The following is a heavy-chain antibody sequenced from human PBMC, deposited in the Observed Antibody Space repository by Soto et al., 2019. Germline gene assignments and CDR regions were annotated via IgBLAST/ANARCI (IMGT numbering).Heavy chain of an antibody. CDR3: AKDAPPLPAAIFRSFYYYYGMDV. Sequence: GGSLRLSCAASGFTFSSYGMHWVRQAPGKGLEWVAVISYDGSNKYYADSVKGRFTISRDNSKNTLYLQMNSLRAEDTAVYYCAKDAPPLPAAIFRSFYYYYGMDVWGQGTTVTVSS. D-gene: IGHD2-2*01. CDR2: ISYDGSNK. V-gene: IGHV3-30*18. CDR1: GFTFSSYG. J-gene: IGHJ6*02.